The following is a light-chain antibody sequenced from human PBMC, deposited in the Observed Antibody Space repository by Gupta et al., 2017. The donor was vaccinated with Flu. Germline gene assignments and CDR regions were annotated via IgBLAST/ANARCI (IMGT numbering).Light chain of an antibody. CDR1: QSVSNW. CDR3: QQDDTYWT. J-gene: IGKJ1*01. CDR2: KAS. Sequence: PSTLSASVGSRVTITCRASQSVSNWLAWYQQKPGKAPKLLIYKASRLETGVPSRFSGSGSGTEFTLTISSLQPDDFATYYCQQDDTYWTFGQGTKLEIK. V-gene: IGKV1-5*03.